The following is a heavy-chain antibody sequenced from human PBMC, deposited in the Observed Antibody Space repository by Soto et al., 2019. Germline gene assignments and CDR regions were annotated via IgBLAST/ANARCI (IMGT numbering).Heavy chain of an antibody. J-gene: IGHJ4*02. CDR2: IYHSGST. Sequence: SDTLSLTCVVSGASISISNWWSWFRQPPGKGLEWVGDIYHSGSTNYNPSFKSRVTISVDKSKNQFSLKLSSVTAADTAVYYRARAAQAQPLPDWGQGTLVTVSS. CDR3: ARAAQAQPLPD. CDR1: GASISISNW. V-gene: IGHV4-4*02. D-gene: IGHD6-13*01.